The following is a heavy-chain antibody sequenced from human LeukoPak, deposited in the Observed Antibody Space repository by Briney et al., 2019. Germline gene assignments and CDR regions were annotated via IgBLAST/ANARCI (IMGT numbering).Heavy chain of an antibody. Sequence: GESLRISCKGSGYSFTNYWINWLRQMPGKGLEWMGKIDPSDSYTYYSPSFQGHVTISVDKSISTAYLQWSSLKASDTAIYYCATPAIAGVAYGMDVWGQGTTVTVSS. CDR3: ATPAIAGVAYGMDV. V-gene: IGHV5-10-1*01. CDR1: GYSFTNYW. D-gene: IGHD6-13*01. J-gene: IGHJ6*02. CDR2: IDPSDSYT.